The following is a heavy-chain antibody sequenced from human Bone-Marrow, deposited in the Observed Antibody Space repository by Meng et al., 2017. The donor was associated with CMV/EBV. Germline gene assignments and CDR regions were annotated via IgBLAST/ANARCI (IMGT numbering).Heavy chain of an antibody. J-gene: IGHJ5*02. CDR1: GGSISSGDYY. D-gene: IGHD2-2*01. Sequence: TLSLTCTVSGGSISSGDYYWSWIRQPPGKGLEWIGYIYYSGSTYYNPSLKSRVTISVDTSKNQFSLKLSSVTAADTAVYYCASRYCSSTSCLFLVDPCGQGTLVTVSS. V-gene: IGHV4-30-4*08. CDR2: IYYSGST. CDR3: ASRYCSSTSCLFLVDP.